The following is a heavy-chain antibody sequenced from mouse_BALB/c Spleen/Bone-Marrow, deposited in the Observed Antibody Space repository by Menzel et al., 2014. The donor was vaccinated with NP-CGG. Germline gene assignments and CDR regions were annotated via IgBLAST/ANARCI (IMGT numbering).Heavy chain of an antibody. CDR2: IYPGDGDT. CDR1: GYAFSSYW. V-gene: IGHV1-80*01. CDR3: ARRGYYYGSSYVDY. D-gene: IGHD1-1*01. J-gene: IGHJ2*01. Sequence: VKLLESGAELARPGSSVKISCKASGYAFSSYWMNWVKQRPGQGLEWIGQIYPGDGDTNYNGKFKGKATLTADKSSSTAYMQLSSLTSEDSAVYFCARRGYYYGSSYVDYWGQGTTLTVSS.